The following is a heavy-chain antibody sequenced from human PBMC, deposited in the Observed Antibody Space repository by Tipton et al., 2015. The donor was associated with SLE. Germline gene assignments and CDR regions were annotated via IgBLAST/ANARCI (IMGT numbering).Heavy chain of an antibody. D-gene: IGHD5-12*01. CDR1: GFIFSEYS. J-gene: IGHJ3*02. CDR2: INIGGSYI. V-gene: IGHV3-21*01. CDR3: AREGLPDAFDI. Sequence: SLRLSCAASGFIFSEYSMNWVRQAPGKGLEWVSSINIGGSYIDYADSVKGRFTISRDNAKNSLSLQMRSLRAEDTAVYYCAREGLPDAFDIWGQGTMVIVSS.